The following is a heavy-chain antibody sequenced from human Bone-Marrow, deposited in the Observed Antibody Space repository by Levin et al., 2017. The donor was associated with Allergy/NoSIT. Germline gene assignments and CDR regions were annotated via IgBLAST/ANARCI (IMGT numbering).Heavy chain of an antibody. CDR2: IIPIFGTA. J-gene: IGHJ5*02. D-gene: IGHD3-22*01. V-gene: IGHV1-69*01. Sequence: PGESLKISCQASGGTFSSYAISWVRQAPGQGLEWMGGIIPIFGTANYAQKFQGRVTITADESTSTAYMELSSLRSEDTAVYYCARDYYDSSGYYPTYNWFDPWGQGTLVTVSS. CDR1: GGTFSSYA. CDR3: ARDYYDSSGYYPTYNWFDP.